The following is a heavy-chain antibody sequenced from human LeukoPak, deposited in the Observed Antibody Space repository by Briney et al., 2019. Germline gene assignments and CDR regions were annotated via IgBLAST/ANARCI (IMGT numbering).Heavy chain of an antibody. CDR2: ISYDGSNK. Sequence: GRSLRLSCAASGFTFSSYAMHWVRQAPGKGLEWVAVISYDGSNKYYADSVKGRFTISRDNSKNTPYLQMNSLRAEDTAVYYCARDRGLDYGMDVWGQGTTVTVSS. J-gene: IGHJ6*02. V-gene: IGHV3-30-3*01. CDR3: ARDRGLDYGMDV. D-gene: IGHD3/OR15-3a*01. CDR1: GFTFSSYA.